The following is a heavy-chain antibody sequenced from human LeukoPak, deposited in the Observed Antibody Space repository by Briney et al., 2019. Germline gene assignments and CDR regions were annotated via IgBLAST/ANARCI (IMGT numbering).Heavy chain of an antibody. Sequence: SETLSLTCTVSGGSISSSSYYWGWIRQPPGKGLEWIGSIYYSGSTNYNPSLKSRITISVDTSKNQYSLKLSSVTAADTAVYYCARNTRGYYNSFQHWGQGTLVTVSS. CDR1: GGSISSSSYY. CDR2: IYYSGST. CDR3: ARNTRGYYNSFQH. V-gene: IGHV4-39*07. J-gene: IGHJ1*01. D-gene: IGHD3-9*01.